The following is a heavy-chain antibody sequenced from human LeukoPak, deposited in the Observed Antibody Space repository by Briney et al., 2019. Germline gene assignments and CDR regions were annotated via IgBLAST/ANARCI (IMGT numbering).Heavy chain of an antibody. CDR1: GYTFTSYD. CDR3: ASRLGELSFEDY. J-gene: IGHJ4*02. D-gene: IGHD3-16*02. V-gene: IGHV1-8*03. CDR2: MNPNSGNT. Sequence: ASVKVSCKASGYTFTSYDINWVRQAPGQGPEWMGWMNPNSGNTGYAQKFQGRVTITRDTSIRTAYMELSSLRSEDTAVYYCASRLGELSFEDYWGQGTLVTVSS.